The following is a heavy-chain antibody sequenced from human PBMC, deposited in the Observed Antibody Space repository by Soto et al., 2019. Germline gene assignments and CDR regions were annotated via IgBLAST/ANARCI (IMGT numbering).Heavy chain of an antibody. V-gene: IGHV3-7*01. CDR1: GFTCSSYW. CDR2: IKQDGSEK. J-gene: IGHJ4*02. Sequence: GGSLRLSCAASGFTCSSYWMSWVRQAPGKGLEWVANIKQDGSEKYYVDSVKGRFTISRGNAKNSLYLQMNSLRAEDTAVYYCARDYPPDIVVVVAATYYFDYWGQGTLVTVSS. D-gene: IGHD2-15*01. CDR3: ARDYPPDIVVVVAATYYFDY.